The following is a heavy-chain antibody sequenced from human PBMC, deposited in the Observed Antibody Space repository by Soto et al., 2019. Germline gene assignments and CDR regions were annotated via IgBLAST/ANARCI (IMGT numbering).Heavy chain of an antibody. CDR2: ISSSSSYI. D-gene: IGHD3-10*01. Sequence: LRLSCAASGFTFSSYSMNWVRQAPGKGLEWVSSISSSSSYIYYADSVKGRFTISRDNAKNSLYLQMNSLRAEDTAVYYCARDPGVRGGGWFDPWGQGTLVTVSS. V-gene: IGHV3-21*01. CDR1: GFTFSSYS. CDR3: ARDPGVRGGGWFDP. J-gene: IGHJ5*02.